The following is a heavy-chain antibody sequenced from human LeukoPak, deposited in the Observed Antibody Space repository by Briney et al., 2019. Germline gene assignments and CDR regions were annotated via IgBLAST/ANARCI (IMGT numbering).Heavy chain of an antibody. CDR3: ARDMSSGWSFDY. V-gene: IGHV1-3*01. CDR2: INAGNGNT. Sequence: ASVKVSCKASGYTFNSYAMHWVRQAPGQRLEWMGWINAGNGNTKYTQKFQGRVTITRDTSASTAYMELSSLRSEDTAVYYCARDMSSGWSFDYWGQGTLVTVSS. J-gene: IGHJ4*02. CDR1: GYTFNSYA. D-gene: IGHD6-19*01.